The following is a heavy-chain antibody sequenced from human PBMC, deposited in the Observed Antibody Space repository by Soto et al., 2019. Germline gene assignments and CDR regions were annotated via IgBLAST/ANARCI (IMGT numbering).Heavy chain of an antibody. CDR1: GGSISNGGYY. CDR2: IYYSGST. D-gene: IGHD3-3*01. CDR3: ARDVTDFWSGHEGMDV. V-gene: IGHV4-31*03. J-gene: IGHJ6*02. Sequence: SETLSLTCTVSGGSISNGGYYWTWIRQHPGKGLEWIGYIYYSGSTYYNPSLKSRVTISVDTSKNQFSLKLTSVTAEDTAVYYCARDVTDFWSGHEGMDVWGQGTTVTVSS.